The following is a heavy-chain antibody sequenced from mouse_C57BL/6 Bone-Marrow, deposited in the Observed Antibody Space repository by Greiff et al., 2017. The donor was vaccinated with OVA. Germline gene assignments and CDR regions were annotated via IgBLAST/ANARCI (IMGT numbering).Heavy chain of an antibody. Sequence: QVHVKQPGAELVKPGASVKLSCKASGYTFTSYWMHWVKQRPGRGLEWIGRIDPNSGGTKYNEKFKSKATLTVDKPSSTAYMQLSSLTSEDSAVYYCAKGPLVTTRERDYYAMDYWGQGTSVTVSS. J-gene: IGHJ4*01. CDR3: AKGPLVTTRERDYYAMDY. CDR1: GYTFTSYW. CDR2: IDPNSGGT. D-gene: IGHD2-2*01. V-gene: IGHV1-72*01.